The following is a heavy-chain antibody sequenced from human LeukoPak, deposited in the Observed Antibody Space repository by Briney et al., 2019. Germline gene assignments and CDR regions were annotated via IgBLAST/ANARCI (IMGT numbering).Heavy chain of an antibody. CDR1: GESFSGYY. CDR2: INHSGTT. J-gene: IGHJ4*02. CDR3: ARRVYWAAMVLYYFDY. V-gene: IGHV4-34*01. Sequence: SETPSLTCAVYGESFSGYYWTWIRQSPGKGLELIGEINHSGTTNYNPSLKSRVAVSVDTSKNQFSLTVNSVTAADTAVYYCARRVYWAAMVLYYFDYWGQGTLVTVSS. D-gene: IGHD5-18*01.